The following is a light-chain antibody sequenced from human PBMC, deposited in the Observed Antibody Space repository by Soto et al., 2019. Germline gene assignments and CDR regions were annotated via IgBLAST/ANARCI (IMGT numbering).Light chain of an antibody. J-gene: IGKJ1*01. CDR3: QQYNNWPRT. CDR1: QSLSNN. Sequence: EIVLTQSPDTLSVSPGERATLSCRASQSLSNNLAWYHQKPGQAPRLLIYGASPRATGIPDRFSGSVSGTEFTLTISGLQSEDFAVYYCQQYNNWPRTFGQGTKVEIK. V-gene: IGKV3-15*01. CDR2: GAS.